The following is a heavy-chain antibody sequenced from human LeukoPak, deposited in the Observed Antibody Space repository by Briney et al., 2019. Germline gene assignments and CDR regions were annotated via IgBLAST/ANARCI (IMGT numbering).Heavy chain of an antibody. CDR3: AALDNGRDY. J-gene: IGHJ4*02. CDR2: IYYSGST. V-gene: IGHV4-39*01. Sequence: SETLSLTCTVSGVSISSSSYYWGWIRQPPGKGLEWIGSIYYSGSTCYNPSLKRRVTISVDTSKNQFSLKLSSVTAADTAVYYCAALDNGRDYWGQGTLVTVSS. CDR1: GVSISSSSYY. D-gene: IGHD1-14*01.